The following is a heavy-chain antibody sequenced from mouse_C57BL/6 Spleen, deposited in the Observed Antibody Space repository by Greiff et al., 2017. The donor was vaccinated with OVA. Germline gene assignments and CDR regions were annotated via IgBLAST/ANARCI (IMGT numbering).Heavy chain of an antibody. CDR3: VRGGADYAMDY. CDR2: ILPGSGST. V-gene: IGHV1-9*01. CDR1: GYTFTGYW. Sequence: QVQLQQSGAELMKPGASVKLSCKATGYTFTGYWIEWVKQRPGHGLEWIGEILPGSGSTNYNEKFKGKATFTADTSSNPTYMQLSSLTTEDSAIYYCVRGGADYAMDYWGQGTSVTVSS. J-gene: IGHJ4*01.